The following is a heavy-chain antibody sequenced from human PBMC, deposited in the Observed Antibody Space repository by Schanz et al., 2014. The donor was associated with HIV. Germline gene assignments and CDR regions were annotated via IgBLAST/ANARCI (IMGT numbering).Heavy chain of an antibody. CDR2: MNPNSGNT. J-gene: IGHJ6*02. V-gene: IGHV1-8*01. Sequence: QVQLVQSGAEVKKPGASVMVSCKASGYTFTSYDINWVRQATGQGLEWMGWMNPNSGNTGFAQKFQGRVTMTRNTSINTAYMEVSGLKSEDTAVYYCARDVVVQSHALMDVWGQGATVTVSS. CDR3: ARDVVVQSHALMDV. CDR1: GYTFTSYD. D-gene: IGHD2-21*01.